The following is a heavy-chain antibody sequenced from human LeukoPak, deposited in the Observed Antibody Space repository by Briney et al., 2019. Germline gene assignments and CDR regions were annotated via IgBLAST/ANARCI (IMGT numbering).Heavy chain of an antibody. CDR2: ISSSSSYI. Sequence: GGSLRLSCAASGFTFSSYSMNWVRRAPGKGLEWVSSISSSSSYIYYADSVKGRFTISRDNAKNSLYLQMNSLRAEDTAVYYCARDKGGIDGAFDIWGQGTMVTVSS. CDR3: ARDKGGIDGAFDI. D-gene: IGHD5-24*01. J-gene: IGHJ3*02. CDR1: GFTFSSYS. V-gene: IGHV3-21*01.